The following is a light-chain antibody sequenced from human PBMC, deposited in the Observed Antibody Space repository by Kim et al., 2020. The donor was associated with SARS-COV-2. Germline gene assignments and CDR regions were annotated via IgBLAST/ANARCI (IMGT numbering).Light chain of an antibody. CDR1: GLRIYY. Sequence: LGQTVRTTCQGDGLRIYYASWYQRKPGRAPVLVIYGKNNRPSGIPDRFSGSSSGNTASLTITGAQAEDEADYYCNSRDSSGNHLVFGGGTQLTVL. J-gene: IGLJ3*02. CDR3: NSRDSSGNHLV. CDR2: GKN. V-gene: IGLV3-19*01.